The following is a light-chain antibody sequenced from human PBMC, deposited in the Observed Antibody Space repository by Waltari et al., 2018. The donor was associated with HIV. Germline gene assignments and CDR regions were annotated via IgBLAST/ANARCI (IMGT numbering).Light chain of an antibody. J-gene: IGLJ2*01. Sequence: QPPSASGSPGQSVTISCTGTSSDVGGYNYISWYQHRPGKAPKLVIFEVTKRPSGVPDRFSGSKSGNTASLTVSGLQPEDEAEYYCSSYAAMNNFYVLFGGGTKLTVL. CDR1: SSDVGGYNY. CDR2: EVT. CDR3: SSYAAMNNFYVL. V-gene: IGLV2-8*01.